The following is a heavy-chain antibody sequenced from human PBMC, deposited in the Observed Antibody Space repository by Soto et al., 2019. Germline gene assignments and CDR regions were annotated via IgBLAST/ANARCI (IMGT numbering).Heavy chain of an antibody. D-gene: IGHD5-18*01. CDR1: GYTFTSYA. CDR3: ARGLNGYLHYFDY. CDR2: INAGNGNT. J-gene: IGHJ4*02. Sequence: GASVKVSCKASGYTFTSYAMHWVRQAPGQRLEWMGWINAGNGNTKYSQKFQGRVTITRDTSASTAYMELSSLISEDTAVYYCARGLNGYLHYFDYWGQGTLVTVSS. V-gene: IGHV1-3*01.